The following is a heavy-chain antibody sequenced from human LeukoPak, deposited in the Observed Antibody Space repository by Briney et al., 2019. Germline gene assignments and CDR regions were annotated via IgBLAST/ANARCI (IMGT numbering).Heavy chain of an antibody. D-gene: IGHD3-22*01. CDR2: IWYDGSNK. CDR3: AKPYYYDSSGYYSFDY. J-gene: IGHJ4*02. Sequence: GGSLRLSCAASGFTFDDYGMRWLRQAPGKGLEWVAVIWYDGSNKYYADSVKGRFTISRDNSKNTLYLQMNSLRAEDTAVYYCAKPYYYDSSGYYSFDYWGQGTLVTVSS. CDR1: GFTFDDYG. V-gene: IGHV3-33*06.